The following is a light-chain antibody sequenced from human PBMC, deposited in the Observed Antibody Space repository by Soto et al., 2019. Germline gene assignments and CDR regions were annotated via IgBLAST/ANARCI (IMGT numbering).Light chain of an antibody. CDR3: QQYNNWPWT. CDR1: ESVSSI. J-gene: IGKJ1*01. Sequence: ENVLTQSPGTLSLSPGERATLSCRASESVSSIYVAWYQQKPGQAPRLLIYGASTRATGIPARFSGSGSGTEFTLTISSLQSEDFVVYYCQQYNNWPWTFGQGTKVDIK. V-gene: IGKV3-15*01. CDR2: GAS.